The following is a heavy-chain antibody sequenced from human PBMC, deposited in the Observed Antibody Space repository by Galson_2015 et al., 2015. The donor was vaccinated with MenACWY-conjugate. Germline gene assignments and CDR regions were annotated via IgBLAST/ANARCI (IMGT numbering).Heavy chain of an antibody. CDR3: VRRLGTTMGRIFDV. V-gene: IGHV4-59*08. J-gene: IGHJ3*01. D-gene: IGHD5-18*01. CDR1: GDSITSFY. CDR2: IYDSGST. Sequence: ETLSLTCTVSGDSITSFYWNWIRQPPGKGLEWIGYIYDSGSTNYNPSLRSRVTISVDMSKNQFSLNLNSVTAADTAVYYCVRRLGTTMGRIFDVWGQGTMVTVFS.